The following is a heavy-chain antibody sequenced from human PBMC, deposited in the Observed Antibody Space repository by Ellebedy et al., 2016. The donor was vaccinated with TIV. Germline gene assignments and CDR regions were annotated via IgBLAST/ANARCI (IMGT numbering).Heavy chain of an antibody. D-gene: IGHD1-26*01. CDR3: ARHIVVPTPGFDY. V-gene: IGHV4-59*08. J-gene: IGHJ4*02. Sequence: SETLSLTCTVSGSSIDDYYWTWIRQPPGKGLEWVGYVYYPIGSTNYSPSLKSRVTIALDTSKNQFSLNLNSVTAADTAVYYCARHIVVPTPGFDYWGQGALVTVSS. CDR1: GSSIDDYY. CDR2: VYYPIGST.